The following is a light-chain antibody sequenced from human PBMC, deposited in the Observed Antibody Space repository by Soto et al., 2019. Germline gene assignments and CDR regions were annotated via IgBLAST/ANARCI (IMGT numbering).Light chain of an antibody. CDR1: SSDVGSYNL. CDR2: EGN. CDR3: CSYAGSSTYYV. V-gene: IGLV2-23*01. J-gene: IGLJ1*01. Sequence: QSVLTQPASVSGSPGQSITISCNGTSSDVGSYNLVSWYQQHPGKAPKLMIYEGNKRPSGVSNRFSGSKSGNTASLTISGLQAEDEADYYCCSYAGSSTYYVFGTGTKLTVL.